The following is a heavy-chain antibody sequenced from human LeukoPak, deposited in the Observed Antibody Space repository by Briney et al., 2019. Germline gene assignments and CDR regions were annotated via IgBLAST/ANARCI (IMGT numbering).Heavy chain of an antibody. D-gene: IGHD4-17*01. CDR2: IYSGGST. J-gene: IGHJ4*02. CDR1: GFTVSSNY. V-gene: IGHV3-53*01. Sequence: GGSLRLSCAASGFTVSSNYMSWVRQAPGKGLEWVSVIYSGGSTYYADSVKGRFTISRDNSKNTLYLQMNSLRVEDTAVYYCARAATAVRYFDYWGQGTLVTVSS. CDR3: ARAATAVRYFDY.